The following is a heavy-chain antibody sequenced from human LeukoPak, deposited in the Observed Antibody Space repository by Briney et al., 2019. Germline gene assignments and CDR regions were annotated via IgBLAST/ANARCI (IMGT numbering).Heavy chain of an antibody. CDR3: ARAQRGYRYGYPDY. D-gene: IGHD5-18*01. Sequence: ASVKVSCKASGGTFSSYAISWVRQAPGQGLEWMGGIIPIFGTARYAQKFQGRVTITADESTSTAYMEVSSLRSEDTAVYYCARAQRGYRYGYPDYWGQGTLVTVSS. V-gene: IGHV1-69*13. CDR2: IIPIFGTA. CDR1: GGTFSSYA. J-gene: IGHJ4*02.